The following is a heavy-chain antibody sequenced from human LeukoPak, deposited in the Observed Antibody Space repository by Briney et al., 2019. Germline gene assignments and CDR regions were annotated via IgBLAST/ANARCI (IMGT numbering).Heavy chain of an antibody. Sequence: PGRSLRLSCAASGFTFSSYGMHWVRQAPGKGLEWVAVISYDGSNKYYADSVKGRFTISRDNSKNTLYLQMNSLRAEDTAVYYCARALRAVAGYFDYWGQGTLVTVSS. V-gene: IGHV3-30*03. J-gene: IGHJ4*02. D-gene: IGHD6-19*01. CDR1: GFTFSSYG. CDR3: ARALRAVAGYFDY. CDR2: ISYDGSNK.